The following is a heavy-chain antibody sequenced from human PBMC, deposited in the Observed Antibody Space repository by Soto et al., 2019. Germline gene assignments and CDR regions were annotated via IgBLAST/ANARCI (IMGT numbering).Heavy chain of an antibody. V-gene: IGHV3-23*01. D-gene: IGHD2-8*01. J-gene: IGHJ3*02. CDR1: GFTFSSYD. CDR3: AKEDDAWTNGHFDI. Sequence: EVQLLESGGGLVQSGGSLRLSCVASGFTFSSYDMSWVRQAPGKGLEWVSAISGSGGDAYYADSVKGRFTISRDNSKNTLYVHLNRLRSEDTAIYYCAKEDDAWTNGHFDIWGQGTVLTVSS. CDR2: ISGSGGDA.